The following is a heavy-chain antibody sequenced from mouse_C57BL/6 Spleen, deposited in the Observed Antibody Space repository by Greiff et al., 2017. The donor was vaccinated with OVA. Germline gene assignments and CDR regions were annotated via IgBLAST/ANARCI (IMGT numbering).Heavy chain of an antibody. V-gene: IGHV1-55*01. CDR1: GYTFTSYW. Sequence: QVQLQQPGAELVKPGASVKMSFKASGYTFTSYWITWVKQRPGQGLEWIGDLYPGSGSTNYNEKFKSKATLTVDTSSSTAYMQLSSLTSEDSAVYYCARWSCYGGSSYGYWGQGTTLTVSA. CDR2: LYPGSGST. J-gene: IGHJ2*01. D-gene: IGHD1-1*01. CDR3: ARWSCYGGSSYGY.